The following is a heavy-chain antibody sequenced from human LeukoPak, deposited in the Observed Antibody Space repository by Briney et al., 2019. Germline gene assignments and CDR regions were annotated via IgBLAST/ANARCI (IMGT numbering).Heavy chain of an antibody. CDR1: GFTFSSYG. CDR2: IWYDGSNK. V-gene: IGHV3-33*01. D-gene: IGHD6-6*01. CDR3: ARDRRYSSSSWAMDY. J-gene: IGHJ4*02. Sequence: GRSLRLSCAASGFTFSSYGMHWVRQAPGKGLEWVAVIWYDGSNKYYADSVKCRFTISRDNSKNTLYLQMNSLRAEDTAVYYCARDRRYSSSSWAMDYWGQGTLVTVSS.